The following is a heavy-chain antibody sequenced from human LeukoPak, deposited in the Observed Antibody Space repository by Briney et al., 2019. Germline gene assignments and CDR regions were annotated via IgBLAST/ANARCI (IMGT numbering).Heavy chain of an antibody. CDR2: ISWNSGSI. D-gene: IGHD6-13*01. CDR1: GFTFDDYA. J-gene: IGHJ5*02. V-gene: IGHV3-9*01. Sequence: GGSLRLSCAASGFTFDDYATHWVRQAPGKGLEWVSGISWNSGSIGYADSVKGRFTISRDNAKNSLYLQMNSLRAEDTALYYCAKGPTGGSSWYVGLDPWGQGTLVTVSS. CDR3: AKGPTGGSSWYVGLDP.